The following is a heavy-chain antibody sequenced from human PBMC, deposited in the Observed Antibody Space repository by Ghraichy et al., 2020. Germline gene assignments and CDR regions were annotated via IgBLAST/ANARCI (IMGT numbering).Heavy chain of an antibody. J-gene: IGHJ6*02. V-gene: IGHV4-31*02. CDR2: IYYSGST. CDR3: ARDLRSFDWSGVGDYYCYGMDV. D-gene: IGHD3-9*01. Sequence: SLNISCTVSGGSISSGGYYWSWIRQHPGKGLEWIGYIYYSGSTYYNPALKSRVTISVDTSKNQFSLKLSSVTAADTAVYYCARDLRSFDWSGVGDYYCYGMDVWGQGTTVTVSS. CDR1: GGSISSGGYY.